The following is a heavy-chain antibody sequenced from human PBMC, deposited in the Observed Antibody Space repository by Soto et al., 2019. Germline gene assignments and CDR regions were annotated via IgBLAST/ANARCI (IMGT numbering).Heavy chain of an antibody. D-gene: IGHD1-7*01. CDR1: GFTFNNYW. CDR3: ARSVRDELLCAFDY. CDR2: IRSGGSST. V-gene: IGHV3-74*01. Sequence: GGSLRLSCAASGFTFNNYWMHWVRQAPGKGLEWVSPIRSGGSSTSHADSVKGRFTISRDNSKNTLYLQLTSLRAEDTAVYFCARSVRDELLCAFDYWGRGTMVTVSS. J-gene: IGHJ4*02.